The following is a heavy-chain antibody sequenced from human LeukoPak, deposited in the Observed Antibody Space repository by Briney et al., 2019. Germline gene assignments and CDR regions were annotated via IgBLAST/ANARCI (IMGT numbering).Heavy chain of an antibody. CDR3: ARGQLSSSWYVSSTFYGMDV. Sequence: SETLSLTCTVSGGSISNYYWSWIRQPAGKGLEWIGRIYAGGTASYNPSLKSRVTISVDTSKNQFSLKLSSVTAADTAVYYCARGQLSSSWYVSSTFYGMDVWGQGTTVTVSS. D-gene: IGHD6-13*01. V-gene: IGHV4-4*07. CDR1: GGSISNYY. J-gene: IGHJ6*02. CDR2: IYAGGTA.